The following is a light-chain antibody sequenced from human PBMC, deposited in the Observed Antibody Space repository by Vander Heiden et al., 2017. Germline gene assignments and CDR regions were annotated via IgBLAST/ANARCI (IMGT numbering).Light chain of an antibody. V-gene: IGKV1-39*01. Sequence: DIQMTQSPSSLSASVGDRVTITCRASQTINSYLHWYQQKPGKAPKLLIFAASSLQSGVPSRFSGSGSGTDFTLTISRLQPEDLATYYCQQSDYTPRTFGQGTKVEI. CDR1: QTINSY. CDR2: AAS. J-gene: IGKJ1*01. CDR3: QQSDYTPRT.